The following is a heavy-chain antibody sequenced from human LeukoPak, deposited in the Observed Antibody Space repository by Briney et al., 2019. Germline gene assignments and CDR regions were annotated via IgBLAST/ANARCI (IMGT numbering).Heavy chain of an antibody. J-gene: IGHJ4*02. Sequence: GGSLRLSCAASGFTFSSYAMHWVRQAPGKGLEWVAVISYDGSNKYYADSVKGRFTISRDNAKNSLYLQMNSLRAEDTAVYYCARGGRYSGSLYYFDYWGQGTLVTVSS. D-gene: IGHD1-26*01. CDR3: ARGGRYSGSLYYFDY. V-gene: IGHV3-30*04. CDR1: GFTFSSYA. CDR2: ISYDGSNK.